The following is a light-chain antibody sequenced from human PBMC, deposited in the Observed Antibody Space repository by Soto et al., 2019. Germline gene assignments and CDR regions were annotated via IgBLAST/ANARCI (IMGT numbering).Light chain of an antibody. J-gene: IGLJ2*01. Sequence: QSALTQPASVSGSPGQSITISCTGTSSDIGAYNFVSWYQQHPGKAPKLMLYDVNIRPSGVSNRFSGSKSGNTASPTNSGAQAEDEADYYCTSWTTSTTMIFGGGTKVTVL. CDR3: TSWTTSTTMI. V-gene: IGLV2-14*03. CDR1: SSDIGAYNF. CDR2: DVN.